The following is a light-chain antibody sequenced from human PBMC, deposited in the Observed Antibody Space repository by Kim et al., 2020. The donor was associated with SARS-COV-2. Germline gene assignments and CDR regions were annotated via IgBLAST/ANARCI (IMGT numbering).Light chain of an antibody. J-gene: IGKJ2*01. V-gene: IGKV3-20*01. CDR2: AAS. Sequence: PGERATLPCRASQSVSSSYLAWYQQKPGQAPRLLIHAASSRATGIPDRFSGSGSGTDFTLTISRVEPEDFAAYYCQHYGSSPSLTFGQGTKL. CDR3: QHYGSSPSLT. CDR1: QSVSSSY.